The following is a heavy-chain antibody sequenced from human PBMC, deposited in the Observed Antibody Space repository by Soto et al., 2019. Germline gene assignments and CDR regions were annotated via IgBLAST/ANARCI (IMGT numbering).Heavy chain of an antibody. Sequence: QLQLQESGPGLVKPSETLSLTCTVSGGSISSSGYYWGWIRQPPGKGLEWIGSIYYSGSTYYNPSLTSRVTIYVDTSRNQFSLKLSSVTAADTAVYYCARLIGDYVPYFQHWGQGTLFTVSS. J-gene: IGHJ1*01. D-gene: IGHD4-17*01. CDR3: ARLIGDYVPYFQH. CDR1: GGSISSSGYY. CDR2: IYYSGST. V-gene: IGHV4-39*01.